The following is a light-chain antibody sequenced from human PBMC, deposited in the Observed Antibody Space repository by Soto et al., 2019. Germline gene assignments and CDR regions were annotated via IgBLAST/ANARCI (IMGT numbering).Light chain of an antibody. CDR2: EVT. CDR1: SSDVGNFNL. Sequence: QSVLTQPASVSGSPGQSITISCTGTSSDVGNFNLVSWYQQHPDKAPKLMIFEVTKRPAGVSNRFSASKSGNTASLTISGLQAEDEADYYCCSYDGTGAYVFGTGSKVTGL. J-gene: IGLJ1*01. CDR3: CSYDGTGAYV. V-gene: IGLV2-23*02.